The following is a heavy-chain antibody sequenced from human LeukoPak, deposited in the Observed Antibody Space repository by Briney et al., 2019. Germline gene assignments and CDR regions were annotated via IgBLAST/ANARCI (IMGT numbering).Heavy chain of an antibody. V-gene: IGHV1-69*05. CDR2: IIPIFGTA. CDR3: AIWGSGYYYYYMDV. CDR1: GGTFSSYA. Sequence: ASVKVSCKASGGTFSSYAISWVRQAPGQGPEWMGGIIPIFGTANYAQKFQGRVTITTDESTSTAYMELSSLRSEDTAVYYCAIWGSGYYYYYMDVWGKGTTVTVSS. D-gene: IGHD3-10*01. J-gene: IGHJ6*03.